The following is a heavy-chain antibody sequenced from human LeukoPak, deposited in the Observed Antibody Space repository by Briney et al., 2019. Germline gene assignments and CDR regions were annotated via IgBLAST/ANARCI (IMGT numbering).Heavy chain of an antibody. D-gene: IGHD5-18*01. J-gene: IGHJ4*02. CDR2: IYPDDSDT. Sequence: GESLKISCTGSGYSFTNYWIGWVRQMPGKGLEWMGIIYPDDSDTRYRPSFQGQVTISTDKSIATAYLQWSSLKASDTAMYYCARLQYSNGYVDYWGQGTLVTVSS. CDR3: ARLQYSNGYVDY. V-gene: IGHV5-51*01. CDR1: GYSFTNYW.